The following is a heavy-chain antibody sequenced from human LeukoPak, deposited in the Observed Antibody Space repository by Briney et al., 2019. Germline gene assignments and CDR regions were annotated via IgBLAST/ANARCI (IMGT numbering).Heavy chain of an antibody. CDR3: ARANFLYCSSTTCLFDY. J-gene: IGHJ4*02. Sequence: ASVKVSCKASGYTFTDYYMHWVRQAPGQGFEWMGWINPNDGDTNYAQKFQGRVTMTRDTSISTAHMEVSRLRSDNTAVYYCARANFLYCSSTTCLFDYWGQGTLVTVSS. V-gene: IGHV1-2*02. CDR1: GYTFTDYY. D-gene: IGHD2-2*01. CDR2: INPNDGDT.